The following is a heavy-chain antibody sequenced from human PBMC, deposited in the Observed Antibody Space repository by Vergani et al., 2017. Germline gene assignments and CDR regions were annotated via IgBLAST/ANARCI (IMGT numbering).Heavy chain of an antibody. J-gene: IGHJ6*02. CDR2: IIPILGIA. V-gene: IGHV1-69*04. Sequence: QVQLVQSGAEVKKPGSSVKVSCKASGGTFNNCAISWVRQAPGQGLEWMGRIIPILGIANYAQKFQGRVTITAEKSTSTAYMELSSLRSEDTTVYYCARVPPAAENYYYYCMDVWGQGSTVTLSS. CDR3: ARVPPAAENYYYYCMDV. D-gene: IGHD2-2*01. CDR1: GGTFNNCA.